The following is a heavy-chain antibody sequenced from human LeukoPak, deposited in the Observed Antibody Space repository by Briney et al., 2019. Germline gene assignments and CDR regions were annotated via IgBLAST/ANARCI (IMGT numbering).Heavy chain of an antibody. CDR2: IHFGGST. J-gene: IGHJ2*01. D-gene: IGHD1-1*01. CDR3: ARPGPQLSWYFDL. Sequence: TSETLSLTCNVSGGSVSSSGYYWGWIRQPPGKVLEWIGTIHFGGSTFYNPSLKSRVTISVDTSKNQFSLKLSSLTAADTAVYYCARPGPQLSWYFDLWGRGTLVTVSS. CDR1: GGSVSSSGYY. V-gene: IGHV4-39*01.